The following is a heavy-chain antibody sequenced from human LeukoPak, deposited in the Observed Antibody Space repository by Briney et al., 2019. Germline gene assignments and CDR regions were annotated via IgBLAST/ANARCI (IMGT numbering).Heavy chain of an antibody. Sequence: GGSLRLSCAASGFTFSDYYMSWIRQAPGKGLEWVSYISGSSSYTNYADSVKGRFTISGDNAKDSLYLQMNSLRAEDTAVYYCARDSTRFDPWGQGTLVTVSS. CDR1: GFTFSDYY. CDR2: ISGSSSYT. D-gene: IGHD2-2*01. J-gene: IGHJ5*02. V-gene: IGHV3-11*05. CDR3: ARDSTRFDP.